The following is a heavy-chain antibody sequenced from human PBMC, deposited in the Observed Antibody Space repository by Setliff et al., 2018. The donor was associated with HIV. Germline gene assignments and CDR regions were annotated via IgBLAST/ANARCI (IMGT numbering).Heavy chain of an antibody. V-gene: IGHV4-31*11. CDR1: GYSISDGYY. D-gene: IGHD3-3*01. Sequence: SETLSLTCAVSGYSISDGYYWSWIRQHPGKGLEWIGYIYYSGSTYYNPSLKSRLTMSVDPSKNQFSLRLNSVTAADTAVYYCARGGLGVVTSFDSWGPGTLVTVSS. CDR2: IYYSGST. J-gene: IGHJ4*02. CDR3: ARGGLGVVTSFDS.